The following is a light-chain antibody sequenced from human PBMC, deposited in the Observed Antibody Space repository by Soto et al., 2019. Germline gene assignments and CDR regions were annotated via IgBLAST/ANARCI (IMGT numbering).Light chain of an antibody. CDR1: QSISSW. V-gene: IGKV1-39*01. CDR2: AAS. CDR3: QQSYSTPPT. J-gene: IGKJ5*01. Sequence: DVQMTQSPSTLSASVGDRVTITCRASQSISSWLAWYQQKPGKAPKLLIYAASSLQSGVPSRFSGGGSGTDFTLTISSLQPEDFATYYCQQSYSTPPTFGQGTRLEIK.